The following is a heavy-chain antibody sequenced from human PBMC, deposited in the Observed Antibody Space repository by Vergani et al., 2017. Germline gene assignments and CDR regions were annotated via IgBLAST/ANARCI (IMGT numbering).Heavy chain of an antibody. Sequence: QVQLQQRGAGLLKPSETLSLTCAVYGGSFSGYYWSWIRQPPGKGLEWIGEINHSGSTNYNPSLKSRVTISVDTSKNQFSLKLSSVTAADTAVYYCARYYYGSGSYSAQVRYYYGMDVWGQXP. D-gene: IGHD3-10*01. V-gene: IGHV4-34*01. CDR2: INHSGST. CDR1: GGSFSGYY. CDR3: ARYYYGSGSYSAQVRYYYGMDV. J-gene: IGHJ6*02.